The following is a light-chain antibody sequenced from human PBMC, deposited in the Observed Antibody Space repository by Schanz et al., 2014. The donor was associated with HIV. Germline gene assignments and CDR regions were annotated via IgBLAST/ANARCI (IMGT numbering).Light chain of an antibody. CDR3: QKYNSAIFT. CDR1: QGISNY. Sequence: DIQMTQSPSSLSASVGDRVSITCRTSQGISNYLAWYQQKTGKVPNLLIYGASTLQSGVPSRFSGSGSGTDFTLTISSLQPEDVATYYCQKYNSAIFTFGPGTKVDIK. CDR2: GAS. J-gene: IGKJ3*01. V-gene: IGKV1-27*01.